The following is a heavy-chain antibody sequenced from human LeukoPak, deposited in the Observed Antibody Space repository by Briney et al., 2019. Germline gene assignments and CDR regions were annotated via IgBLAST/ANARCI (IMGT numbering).Heavy chain of an antibody. CDR3: ASSSTSLNFDC. Sequence: SETLSLTCTVSGGSISSSSYYWGWIRQPPGKGLEWIGSIYYSGSTYYNPSLKSRVTISVDTSKNQFSLKLSSVTAADTAVYYCASSSTSLNFDCWGQGTLVTVSS. D-gene: IGHD2-2*01. CDR1: GGSISSSSYY. J-gene: IGHJ4*02. V-gene: IGHV4-39*07. CDR2: IYYSGST.